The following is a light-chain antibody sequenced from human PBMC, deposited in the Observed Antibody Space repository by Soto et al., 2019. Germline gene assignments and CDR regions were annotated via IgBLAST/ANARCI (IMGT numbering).Light chain of an antibody. J-gene: IGKJ1*01. CDR3: QQSYSTPWT. Sequence: DIQMTQSPSSLSASVGDRITISCRASQSISSNLNWYQQKPGKAPKLLIYATSRLESGVPSSFSGSGSGTEFTLTISSLQPEDFATYYCQQSYSTPWTFGQGTKVDIK. CDR1: QSISSN. CDR2: ATS. V-gene: IGKV1-39*01.